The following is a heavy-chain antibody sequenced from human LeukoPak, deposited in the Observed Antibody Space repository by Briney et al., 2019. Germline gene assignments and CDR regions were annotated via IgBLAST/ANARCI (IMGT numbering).Heavy chain of an antibody. J-gene: IGHJ4*02. CDR2: INTNTGNP. V-gene: IGHV7-4-1*02. Sequence: GASVEVSCKASGYTFTSYAMNWVRQAPGQGLEWMGWINTNTGNPTYAQGFTGRFVFSLDTSVSTAYLQISSLKAEDTAVYYCARDLGYYDSSGYYSFDYWGQGTLVTVSS. CDR1: GYTFTSYA. D-gene: IGHD3-22*01. CDR3: ARDLGYYDSSGYYSFDY.